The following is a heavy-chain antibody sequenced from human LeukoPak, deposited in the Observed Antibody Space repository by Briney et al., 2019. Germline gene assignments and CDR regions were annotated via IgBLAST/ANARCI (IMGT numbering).Heavy chain of an antibody. CDR3: ARDGRSGYDVNSVFPFDY. V-gene: IGHV4-39*07. D-gene: IGHD5-12*01. CDR2: IYYSGST. J-gene: IGHJ4*02. CDR1: GGSISSSSHY. Sequence: TSETLSLTCTVSGGSISSSSHYWGWIRQPPGKGLEWIGSIYYSGSTYYNPSLKSRVTISVDTSKNQFSLKLSSVTAADTAVYYCARDGRSGYDVNSVFPFDYWGQGTLVTVSS.